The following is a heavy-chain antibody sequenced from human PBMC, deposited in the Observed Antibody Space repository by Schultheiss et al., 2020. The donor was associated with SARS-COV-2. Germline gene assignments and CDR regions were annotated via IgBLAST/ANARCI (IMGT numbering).Heavy chain of an antibody. Sequence: GGSLRLSCAASGFTFSSYGMHWVRQAPGKGLEWVAGISYNRSNKCYADSVKGRFTISRDNSKNTLYLQMNSLRGEGTAVYYCAMTISEPVGAFDIWGQGTMVTVSS. V-gene: IGHV3-30*03. CDR1: GFTFSSYG. CDR2: ISYNRSNK. CDR3: AMTISEPVGAFDI. J-gene: IGHJ3*02.